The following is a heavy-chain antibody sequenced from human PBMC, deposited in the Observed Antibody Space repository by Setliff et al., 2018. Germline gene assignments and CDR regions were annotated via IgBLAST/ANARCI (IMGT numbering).Heavy chain of an antibody. D-gene: IGHD2-8*02. CDR2: IHSSGRS. J-gene: IGHJ5*01. CDR3: ARARYCSGGGCYWTWLDS. CDR1: GESFSGYY. V-gene: IGHV4-4*08. Sequence: SETLSLTCAVCGESFSGYYWSWIRQPPGKGLEWIGYIHSSGRSNYNPSLKSRVTTSIDTSKNQFSLKLSSVTAADTAVYYCARARYCSGGGCYWTWLDSWAQGTLVTVSS.